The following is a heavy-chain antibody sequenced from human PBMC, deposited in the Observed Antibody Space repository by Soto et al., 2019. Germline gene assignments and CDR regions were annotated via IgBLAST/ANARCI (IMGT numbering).Heavy chain of an antibody. V-gene: IGHV5-10-1*01. CDR2: IDPSDSYT. J-gene: IGHJ6*02. Sequence: PGESLKISCKGSGYSFTGYWISWVRQMPGKGLEWMGRIDPSDSYTNYSPSFQGHVTISADKSISTAYLQWSSLKASDTAMYYCARMPSSSSPYYYYYGMDVWGQGTTVTVSS. CDR3: ARMPSSSSPYYYYYGMDV. D-gene: IGHD6-6*01. CDR1: GYSFTGYW.